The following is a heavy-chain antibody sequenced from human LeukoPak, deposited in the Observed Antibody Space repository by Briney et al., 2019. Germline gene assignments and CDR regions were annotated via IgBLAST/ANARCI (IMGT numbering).Heavy chain of an antibody. D-gene: IGHD5-24*01. V-gene: IGHV1-46*01. CDR2: INPSGGNT. CDR1: GYSFTSYN. CDR3: ARVRDGYNDAYDI. J-gene: IGHJ3*02. Sequence: ASVKVSCKTSGYSFTSYNLHWVRQAPGQRLEWMEIINPSGGNTNYAQKSQGRVTMTRDTSTSTVYMELSSLKSEDTAVYYCARVRDGYNDAYDIWGQGTMVTVSS.